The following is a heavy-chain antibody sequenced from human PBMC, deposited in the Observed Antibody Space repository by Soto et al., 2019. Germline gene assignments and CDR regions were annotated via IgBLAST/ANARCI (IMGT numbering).Heavy chain of an antibody. Sequence: SETLSLTCTVSGGSISSSSYYWGWIRQPPGKGLEWIGSIYYSGSTYYNPSLKSRVTISVDTSKNQFSLKLSSVTAADTAVYYCAITGGQLVTYYYGMDVWGQGTTVT. V-gene: IGHV4-39*01. J-gene: IGHJ6*02. CDR3: AITGGQLVTYYYGMDV. D-gene: IGHD6-6*01. CDR2: IYYSGST. CDR1: GGSISSSSYY.